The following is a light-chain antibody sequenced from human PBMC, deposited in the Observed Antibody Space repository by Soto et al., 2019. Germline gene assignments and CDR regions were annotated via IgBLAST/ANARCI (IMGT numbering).Light chain of an antibody. CDR1: SSNIGSNT. J-gene: IGLJ1*01. CDR2: SNN. CDR3: AAWDDSLNGYV. V-gene: IGLV1-44*01. Sequence: QSVLTQPPSASGTPGQRVTISCSGSSSNIGSNTVNWYQQLPGTAPKLLIYSNNQRPSGVPDRFSVSKSGTSASLAISGLQSEDEADYYCAAWDDSLNGYVFGTGTKVTV.